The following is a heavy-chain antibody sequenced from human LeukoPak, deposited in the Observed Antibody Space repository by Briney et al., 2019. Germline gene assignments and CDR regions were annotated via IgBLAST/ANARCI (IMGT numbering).Heavy chain of an antibody. V-gene: IGHV3-23*01. D-gene: IGHD3-3*01. CDR3: AKTIFGVVTTDAFDI. J-gene: IGHJ3*02. CDR1: GFTFSSYS. CDR2: ISGSGGST. Sequence: GGSLRLSCAASGFTFSSYSMNWVRQAPGKGLEWVSAISGSGGSTYYADSVKGRFTISRDNSKNTLYLQMNNLRAEDTAVYYCAKTIFGVVTTDAFDIWGQGTMVTVSS.